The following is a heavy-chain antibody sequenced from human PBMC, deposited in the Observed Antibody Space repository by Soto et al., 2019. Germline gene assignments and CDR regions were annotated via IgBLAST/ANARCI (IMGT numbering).Heavy chain of an antibody. Sequence: GGSLRLSCAASGFTFSSYWMSWVRQGPGKGPEWVANIKQDGSEIYYVDSVKGRFTISRDNAKSSLYLQMTSVRAEDTAVYHCAKSLSAIPGDSWGQGTLVTVSS. V-gene: IGHV3-7*05. CDR3: AKSLSAIPGDS. CDR2: IKQDGSEI. CDR1: GFTFSSYW. D-gene: IGHD2-2*01. J-gene: IGHJ4*02.